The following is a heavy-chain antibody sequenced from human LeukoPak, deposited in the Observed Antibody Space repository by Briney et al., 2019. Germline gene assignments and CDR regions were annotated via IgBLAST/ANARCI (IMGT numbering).Heavy chain of an antibody. CDR2: ISGSGGST. CDR1: GFTFSSYA. J-gene: IGHJ3*02. CDR3: ANWPDAFDI. V-gene: IGHV3-23*01. Sequence: AGGSLRLSCAASGFTFSSYAMSWARQAPGKGLEWASAISGSGGSTYYADSVKGRFTITRDNSKNTLYLQMNSLRAEDTAVYYCANWPDAFDIWGQGTMVTVSS.